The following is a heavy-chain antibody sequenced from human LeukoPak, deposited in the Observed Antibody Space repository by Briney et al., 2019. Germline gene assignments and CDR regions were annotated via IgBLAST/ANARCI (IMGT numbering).Heavy chain of an antibody. CDR1: GYKLTNNW. D-gene: IGHD6-13*01. J-gene: IGHJ5*02. CDR2: IYPSYSDA. Sequence: GESLKISCKISGYKLTNNWIGWVRQVPGKGLEWMGLIYPSYSDAKYSPSFQGRVTLSVDASISTAYLQLSGLRASDTAIYYCVRFALTSSLDHWGQGTLVTVSS. V-gene: IGHV5-51*01. CDR3: VRFALTSSLDH.